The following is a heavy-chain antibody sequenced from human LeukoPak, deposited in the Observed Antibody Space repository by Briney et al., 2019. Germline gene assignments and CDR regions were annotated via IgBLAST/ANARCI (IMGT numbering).Heavy chain of an antibody. J-gene: IGHJ1*01. V-gene: IGHV1-2*02. CDR1: GYTFTGYY. CDR2: INPNRSGT. CDR3: AIEASLTH. Sequence: GASVKVYCKASGYTFTGYYMHWVRQAPGQGLEWMGWINPNRSGTNYAQKFQGRVTMTSDTSIRTAYMELTKLRSDVKAVNSSAIEASLTHWGQGTLVTVSS.